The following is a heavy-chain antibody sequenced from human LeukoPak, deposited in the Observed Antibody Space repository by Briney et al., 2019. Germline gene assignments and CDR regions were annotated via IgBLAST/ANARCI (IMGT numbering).Heavy chain of an antibody. D-gene: IGHD3-3*01. Sequence: SETLSLTCTVSGGSISSYYWSWIRQPPGKGLEWIGYIYYSGSTNYNPSLKSRVTISVDTSKNQFSLKLSSVTAADTAVYYCARGRYDFWSGYYFNYWGQGTLVTVSS. CDR2: IYYSGST. V-gene: IGHV4-59*01. J-gene: IGHJ4*02. CDR3: ARGRYDFWSGYYFNY. CDR1: GGSISSYY.